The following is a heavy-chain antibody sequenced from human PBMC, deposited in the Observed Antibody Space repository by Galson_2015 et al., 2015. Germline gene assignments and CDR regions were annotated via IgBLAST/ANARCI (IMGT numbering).Heavy chain of an antibody. Sequence: ETLSLTCTVSGGSISSSSYYWGWIRQPPGKGLEWIGSIYYSGSTYHNPSLKSRVTISVDTSKNQFSLKLSSVTAADTAAYYCATLTGAFYGAYWGQGTLVTVSS. CDR1: GGSISSSSYY. CDR2: IYYSGST. V-gene: IGHV4-39*01. CDR3: ATLTGAFYGAY. D-gene: IGHD7-27*01. J-gene: IGHJ4*02.